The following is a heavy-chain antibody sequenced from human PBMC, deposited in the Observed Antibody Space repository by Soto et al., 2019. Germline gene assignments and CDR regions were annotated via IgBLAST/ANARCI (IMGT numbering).Heavy chain of an antibody. CDR1: GFTFSSYE. V-gene: IGHV3-48*03. Sequence: EVQLVESGGNLVQPGGSLRLSCAASGFTFSSYEMNWVRQAPGKGLEWVSYISSSGTTIYYADSVKGRFTISRDNAKNSLYLQMNSLRAEDTAVYYCARADRPKYYYTLGSLYDDYWGQGTLVTVSS. CDR3: ARADRPKYYYTLGSLYDDY. D-gene: IGHD3-10*01. J-gene: IGHJ4*02. CDR2: ISSSGTTI.